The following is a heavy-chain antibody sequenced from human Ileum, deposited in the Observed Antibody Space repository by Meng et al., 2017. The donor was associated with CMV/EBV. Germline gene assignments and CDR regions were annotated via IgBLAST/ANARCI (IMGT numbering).Heavy chain of an antibody. D-gene: IGHD3-22*01. CDR2: IIHNGDST. Sequence: FTCSNYAMSWVHQAPRKGLEWVSAIIHNGDSTFYADSVKGQFTISRDNSKNTIYLQMNSLRAEDTALYYCAKDGLSYDGSTHVYYFDSWGQGTLVTVSS. V-gene: IGHV3-23*01. CDR3: AKDGLSYDGSTHVYYFDS. CDR1: FTCSNYA. J-gene: IGHJ4*02.